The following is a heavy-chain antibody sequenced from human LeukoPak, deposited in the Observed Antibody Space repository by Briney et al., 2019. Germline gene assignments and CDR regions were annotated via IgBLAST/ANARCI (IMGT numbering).Heavy chain of an antibody. CDR1: GYTFTSYY. J-gene: IGHJ5*02. Sequence: ASVTVSFTASGYTFTSYYMHWVRQAPGQGLEWMGIINPSGGSTSYAQKFQGRVTMTRDMSTNTVYMELSSLRSEDTAVYYCARGGRGTIAAAGTTGFDPWGQGTLVTVSS. CDR2: INPSGGST. D-gene: IGHD6-13*01. CDR3: ARGGRGTIAAAGTTGFDP. V-gene: IGHV1-46*01.